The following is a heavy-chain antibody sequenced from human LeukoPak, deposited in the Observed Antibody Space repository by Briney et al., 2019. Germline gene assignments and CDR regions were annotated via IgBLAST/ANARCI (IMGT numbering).Heavy chain of an antibody. J-gene: IGHJ4*02. CDR1: GFTVSSNY. D-gene: IGHD6-13*01. Sequence: PGGSLRLSCAASGFTVSSNYMSWVRQAPGKGLEWVSVIYSGGSTYYADSVKGRFTISRDNSKNTLYLQMNSLRAEDTAVYYCARGGGSGRYGLPFDSWGQGTLVTVSS. CDR3: ARGGGSGRYGLPFDS. CDR2: IYSGGST. V-gene: IGHV3-53*01.